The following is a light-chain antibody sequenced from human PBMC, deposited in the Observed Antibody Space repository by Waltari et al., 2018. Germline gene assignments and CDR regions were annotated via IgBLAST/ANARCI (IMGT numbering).Light chain of an antibody. CDR1: ITNNRRNY. CDR2: RNK. V-gene: IGLV1-47*01. CDR3: ATWDGSLTAWV. J-gene: IGLJ3*02. Sequence: SVITHPPSSSGNPGQQVTIPRSDNITNNRRNYLSCYQQFPGTAPKLIVYRNKERPSGVPDRISGSKSGTSASLAISGLRSEDEADYYCATWDGSLTAWVFGGGTKVTVL.